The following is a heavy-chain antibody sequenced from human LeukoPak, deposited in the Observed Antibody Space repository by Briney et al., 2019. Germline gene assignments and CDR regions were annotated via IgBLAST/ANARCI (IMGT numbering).Heavy chain of an antibody. CDR3: AREVAAAGTGHDAFDI. J-gene: IGHJ3*02. CDR2: INPNSCGT. Sequence: ASVKVSCKASVYTFTGYYMHWVRQAPGQGLEWMGWINPNSCGTNYAQKFQGRVTMTRDTSISTAYMELSRLRSDDTAVYYCAREVAAAGTGHDAFDIWGQGTMVTVSS. D-gene: IGHD6-13*01. CDR1: VYTFTGYY. V-gene: IGHV1-2*02.